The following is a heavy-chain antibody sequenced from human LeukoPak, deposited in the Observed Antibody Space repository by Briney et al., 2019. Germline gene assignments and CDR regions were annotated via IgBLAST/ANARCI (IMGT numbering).Heavy chain of an antibody. CDR3: VKGRYCSGGSCYEVDYFDY. CDR1: GFTFSSYA. D-gene: IGHD2-15*01. Sequence: GGSLRLSCSASGFTFSSYAMHWVRQAPGKGLEYVSAISSNGGSTYYADSVKGRFTISRDNSKNTLYLQMSSLRAEDTAVYYCVKGRYCSGGSCYEVDYFDYWGQGTLVTVSS. J-gene: IGHJ4*02. V-gene: IGHV3-64D*06. CDR2: ISSNGGST.